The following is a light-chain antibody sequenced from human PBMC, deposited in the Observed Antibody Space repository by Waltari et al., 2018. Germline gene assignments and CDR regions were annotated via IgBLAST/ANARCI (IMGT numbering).Light chain of an antibody. CDR2: LNSDGSH. CDR1: SGHSSYA. J-gene: IGLJ3*02. Sequence: QLVLTQSPSASASLGASVTLTCTLRSGHSSYAIAWHPQQPEKGPRDLMKLNSDGSHSKGDGIPDRFSGSSSGAERYLTISSLQSEDEADYYCQTWGTGIQVFGGGTKLTVL. CDR3: QTWGTGIQV. V-gene: IGLV4-69*01.